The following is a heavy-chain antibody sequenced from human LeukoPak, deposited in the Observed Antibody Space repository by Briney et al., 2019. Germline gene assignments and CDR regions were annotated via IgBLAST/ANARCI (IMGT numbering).Heavy chain of an antibody. V-gene: IGHV3-21*01. J-gene: IGHJ4*02. CDR1: GFTFSSYS. CDR2: ISSSSSYI. D-gene: IGHD6-13*01. CDR3: ARDWGRYSSSWYGSY. Sequence: GGSLRLSCAASGFTFSSYSMNWVRQAPGKGLEWVSSISSSSSYIYYADSVKGRFTISRDNAKNSLYLQMNSLRAEDAAVYYCARDWGRYSSSWYGSYWGQGTLVTVSS.